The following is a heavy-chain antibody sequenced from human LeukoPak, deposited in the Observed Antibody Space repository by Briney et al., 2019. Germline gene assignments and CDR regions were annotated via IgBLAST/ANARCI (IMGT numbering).Heavy chain of an antibody. CDR1: GGTFSSYA. V-gene: IGHV1-69*06. Sequence: SVKVSCKASGGTFSSYAISWVRQAPGQGLEWMGGIIPIFGTANYAQKFQGRVTITADKSTSTAYMELSSLRSEDTAVYYCASSIAVAGTRDDDYYYYYYMDVWGKGTTVTVSS. J-gene: IGHJ6*03. D-gene: IGHD6-19*01. CDR3: ASSIAVAGTRDDDYYYYYYMDV. CDR2: IIPIFGTA.